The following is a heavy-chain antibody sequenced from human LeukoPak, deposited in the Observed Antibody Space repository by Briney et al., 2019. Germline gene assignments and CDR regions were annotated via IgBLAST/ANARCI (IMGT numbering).Heavy chain of an antibody. Sequence: SETLSLTCAVSGDSISGSYWSWIRQPPGKGLEWIGYIYHSGSTYYNPSLKSRVTISVDRSKNQFSLKLSSVTAADTAVYYCARGRKYSSSSRGFDYWGQGTLVTVSS. CDR1: GDSISGSY. CDR3: ARGRKYSSSSRGFDY. D-gene: IGHD6-6*01. CDR2: IYHSGST. J-gene: IGHJ4*02. V-gene: IGHV4-30-2*01.